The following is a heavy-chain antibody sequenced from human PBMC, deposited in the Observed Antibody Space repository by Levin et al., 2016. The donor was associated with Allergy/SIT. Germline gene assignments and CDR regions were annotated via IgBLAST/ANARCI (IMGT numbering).Heavy chain of an antibody. D-gene: IGHD4-17*01. CDR1: GFIFNTYW. CDR2: INEDGTKI. J-gene: IGHJ4*02. Sequence: GSLRLSCATSGFIFNTYWMTWVRQAPGKGLEWVANINEDGTKINYVDSVRGRFTISRDDSRHTLDLQMNSLKIEDTAVYYCATDAGSYGDYQRYWGQGILVTVSS. V-gene: IGHV3-7*01. CDR3: ATDAGSYGDYQRY.